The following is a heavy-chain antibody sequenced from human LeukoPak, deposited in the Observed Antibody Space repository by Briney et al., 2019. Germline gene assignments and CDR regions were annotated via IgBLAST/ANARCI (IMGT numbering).Heavy chain of an antibody. CDR2: ISGGGGST. V-gene: IGHV3-23*01. J-gene: IGHJ4*02. D-gene: IGHD3-22*01. CDR3: AKSSYYDSSGYYREYYFDH. Sequence: GGSLRLSCAASGFSFSSYGMTWVRQAPGKGLEWGSSISGGGGSTNSADSVKGGFTISRDNSKNTLYLQMNSLRAEDTAVYYCAKSSYYDSSGYYREYYFDHWGQGTLVTVSS. CDR1: GFSFSSYG.